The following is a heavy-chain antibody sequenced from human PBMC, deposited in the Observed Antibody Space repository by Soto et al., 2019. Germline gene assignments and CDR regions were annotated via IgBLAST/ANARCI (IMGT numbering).Heavy chain of an antibody. CDR3: ARVYPSICGGGNCYRLDSYFDS. J-gene: IGHJ4*03. CDR1: GVTFSTSG. D-gene: IGHD2-21*01. Sequence: QVQLVQSGAEVKKPGSSLKVSYKTSGVTFSTSGISWVRQGPGQGLEWMGGIIPLFGTPKYARKFQGRVSITADESATSTYLELSGLSSDDTAIYYCARVYPSICGGGNCYRLDSYFDSWGQVSQVVVSS. V-gene: IGHV1-69*01. CDR2: IIPLFGTP.